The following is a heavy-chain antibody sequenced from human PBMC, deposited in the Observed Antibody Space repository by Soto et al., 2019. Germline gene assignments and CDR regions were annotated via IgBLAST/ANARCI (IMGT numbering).Heavy chain of an antibody. CDR3: ARDNFQGNWNQNHNYGVDV. D-gene: IGHD1-1*01. V-gene: IGHV6-1*01. CDR2: TYYRSKWYN. J-gene: IGHJ6*02. CDR1: GDSVSSNSAA. Sequence: SQTLSLTCAISGDSVSSNSAAWNWIRQSPSRGLEWLGRTYYRSKWYNDYAVSVKSRITINPDTSKNQFSLQLNSVTPEDTAVYYCARDNFQGNWNQNHNYGVDVWGQGTTVTVSS.